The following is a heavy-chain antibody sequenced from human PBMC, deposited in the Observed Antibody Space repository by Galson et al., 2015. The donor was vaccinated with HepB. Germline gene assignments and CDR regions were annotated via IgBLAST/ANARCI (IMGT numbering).Heavy chain of an antibody. CDR3: ARDFRYSYGSIDAFDI. J-gene: IGHJ3*02. CDR2: IYHSGST. Sequence: VQLQESGPGLVRPSETLSLTCAVSGGSISSSNWWSWVRQPPGKGLEWIGEIYHSGSTNYNPSPKSRVTISVDKSKNQFSLKLSSVTAADTAVYYCARDFRYSYGSIDAFDIWGQGTMVTVSS. V-gene: IGHV4-4*02. CDR1: GGSISSSNW. D-gene: IGHD5-18*01.